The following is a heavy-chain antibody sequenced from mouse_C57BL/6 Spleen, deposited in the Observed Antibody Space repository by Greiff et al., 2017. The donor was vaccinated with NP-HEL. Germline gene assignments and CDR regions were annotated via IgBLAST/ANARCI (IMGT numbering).Heavy chain of an antibody. J-gene: IGHJ4*01. CDR2: IHPSDSDT. Sequence: QVQLKQPGAELVKPGASVKVSCKASGYTFTSYWMHWVKQRPGQGLEWIGRIHPSDSDTNYNQKFKGKATMTVDKSSSTAYMQLSSLTSEDSAVYYCATFYGSRYDAMDYWGQGTSVTVSS. D-gene: IGHD1-1*01. CDR3: ATFYGSRYDAMDY. CDR1: GYTFTSYW. V-gene: IGHV1-74*01.